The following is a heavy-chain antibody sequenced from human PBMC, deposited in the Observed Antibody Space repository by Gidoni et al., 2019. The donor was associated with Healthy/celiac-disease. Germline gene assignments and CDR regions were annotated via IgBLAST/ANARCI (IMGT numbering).Heavy chain of an antibody. Sequence: QVQLVASAVGVVQPGRSLRLSCAASGFTFSSYAMHWVRQAPGKGLEWVAVISYDGSNKYYADSVKGRFTISRDNSKNTLYLQMNSLRAEDTAVYYCARDPQQLVMGYFDYWGQGTLVTVSS. J-gene: IGHJ4*02. D-gene: IGHD6-13*01. V-gene: IGHV3-30-3*01. CDR1: GFTFSSYA. CDR3: ARDPQQLVMGYFDY. CDR2: ISYDGSNK.